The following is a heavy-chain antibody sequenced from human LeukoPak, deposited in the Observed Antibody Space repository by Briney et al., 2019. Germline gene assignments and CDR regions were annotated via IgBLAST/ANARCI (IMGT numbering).Heavy chain of an antibody. CDR1: GYTFTSDY. CDR3: ASRSLDYCSGGSCYSGFDY. CDR2: INLSGGST. Sequence: ASVKVSCKASGYTFTSDYMHWVRQAPGQGLEWMGIINLSGGSTRCARRFQGRVTMTRDTSTSTVYMVLSSLRSEDTAVYYCASRSLDYCSGGSCYSGFDYWGEGTLLTVSS. V-gene: IGHV1-46*01. D-gene: IGHD2-15*01. J-gene: IGHJ4*02.